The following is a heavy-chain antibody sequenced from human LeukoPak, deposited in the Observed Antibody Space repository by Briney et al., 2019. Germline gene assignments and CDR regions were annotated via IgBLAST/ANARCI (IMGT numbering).Heavy chain of an antibody. Sequence: GRSLRLSCAASGFAFSSYGMHWVRQAPGKGLEWMAIIWYDASNKWYAESVKGRFTISRDNSNNTLYLQIASLRAEDTAVYYCARGNAGTTDYWGQGTLVTVSS. CDR1: GFAFSSYG. J-gene: IGHJ4*02. CDR3: ARGNAGTTDY. CDR2: IWYDASNK. V-gene: IGHV3-33*03. D-gene: IGHD1-7*01.